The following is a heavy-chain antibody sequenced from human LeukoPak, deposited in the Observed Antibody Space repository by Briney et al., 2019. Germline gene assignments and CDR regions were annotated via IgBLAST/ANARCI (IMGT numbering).Heavy chain of an antibody. Sequence: SGTLSLTCAVSGGSISSSNWWSWVRQPPGKGLEWIGEIYHSGSTNYNPSLKNRVTISVDKSKNQFSLKLSSVTAADTAVYYCARVTVSNWFDPWGQGTLVTVSS. CDR1: GGSISSSNW. CDR3: ARVTVSNWFDP. D-gene: IGHD3-3*01. V-gene: IGHV4-4*02. J-gene: IGHJ5*02. CDR2: IYHSGST.